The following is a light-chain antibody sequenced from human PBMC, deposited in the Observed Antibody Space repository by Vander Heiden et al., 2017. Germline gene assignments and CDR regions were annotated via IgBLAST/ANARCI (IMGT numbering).Light chain of an antibody. J-gene: IGLJ2*01. Sequence: SYELTSPPSVSLYPGQTARITGSGDTLGSKYVCWYQQRPGKSPVLVIYQDNKRPSGIPERFSGSNSGNTATLTISGTQAVDEADYYCQAWDNSIAVFGGGTRLTVL. CDR3: QAWDNSIAV. V-gene: IGLV3-1*01. CDR1: TLGSKY. CDR2: QDN.